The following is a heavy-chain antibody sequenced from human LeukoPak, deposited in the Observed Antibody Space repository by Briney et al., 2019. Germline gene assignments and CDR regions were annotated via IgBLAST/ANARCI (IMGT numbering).Heavy chain of an antibody. CDR1: DGSISSYY. CDR3: ARDSGIAEAANWFDP. D-gene: IGHD6-13*01. V-gene: IGHV4-4*07. CDR2: IYTSGST. Sequence: SETLSLTRTVSDGSISSYYWSWLRQPAGKGLEWIGRIYTSGSTNYNPSLKSRVSMSVDRSKNQFSLNLSSVTAADTAVYYCARDSGIAEAANWFDPWGQGTLVTVSS. J-gene: IGHJ5*02.